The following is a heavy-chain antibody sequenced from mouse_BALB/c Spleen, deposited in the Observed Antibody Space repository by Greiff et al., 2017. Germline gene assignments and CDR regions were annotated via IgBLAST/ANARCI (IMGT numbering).Heavy chain of an antibody. Sequence: EVNVVESGGGLVKPGGSLKLSCAASGFTFSDYYMYWVRQTPEKRLEWVATISDGGSYTYYPDSVKGRFTISRDNAKNNLYLQMSSLKSEDTAMYYCARDDVGRFAYWGQGTLVTVSA. J-gene: IGHJ3*01. V-gene: IGHV5-4*02. CDR1: GFTFSDYY. CDR3: ARDDVGRFAY. CDR2: ISDGGSYT.